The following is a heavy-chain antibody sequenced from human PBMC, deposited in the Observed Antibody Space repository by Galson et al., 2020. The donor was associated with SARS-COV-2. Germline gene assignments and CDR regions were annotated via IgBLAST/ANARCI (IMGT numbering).Heavy chain of an antibody. V-gene: IGHV4-59*12. CDR3: ARSPQAGYYDSSGYYYARDGMDV. Sequence: ASETLSLTCTVSGGSISSYYWSWIRQPPGKGLEWIGYIYYSGSTNYNPSLKSRVTISVDKSKNQFSLKLSSVTAADTAVYYCARSPQAGYYDSSGYYYARDGMDVWGQGTTVTVSS. D-gene: IGHD3-22*01. J-gene: IGHJ6*02. CDR1: GGSISSYY. CDR2: IYYSGST.